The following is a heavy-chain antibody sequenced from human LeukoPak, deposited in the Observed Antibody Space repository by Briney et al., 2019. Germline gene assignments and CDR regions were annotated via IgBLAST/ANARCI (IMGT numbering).Heavy chain of an antibody. J-gene: IGHJ4*02. V-gene: IGHV4-4*02. CDR1: GGSITSTNY. CDR2: VNLQGST. Sequence: SETLSLTYGVSGGSITSTNYCSWVRHPPGKGLEWIGVVNLQGSTNYNPSLMGRFAISVDMSENHLSLQLTSVTAADTAVYYCAREGGPYRPLDCSGKGTLVTVAS. CDR3: AREGGPYRPLDC.